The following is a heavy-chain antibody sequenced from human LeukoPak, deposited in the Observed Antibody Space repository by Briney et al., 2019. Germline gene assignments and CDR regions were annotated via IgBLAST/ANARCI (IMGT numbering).Heavy chain of an antibody. CDR2: IYGGGNT. V-gene: IGHV3-53*01. Sequence: GGSLRLSCAASGFSVSTNYLTWVRQAPGKGLEWVSIIYGGGNTYYAGSVKGRFTISRDNSKNTLYLQMNSLRAEDTAVYYCARDRRDGSGYWGQGTLVTVSS. D-gene: IGHD5-24*01. CDR3: ARDRRDGSGY. J-gene: IGHJ4*02. CDR1: GFSVSTNY.